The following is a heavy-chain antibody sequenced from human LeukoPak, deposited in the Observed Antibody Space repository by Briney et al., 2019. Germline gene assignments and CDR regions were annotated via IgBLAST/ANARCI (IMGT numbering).Heavy chain of an antibody. Sequence: PGGSLRLSCAVSGFTFSNYGMHWVRQAPGKGLEWVAVISYDGSNKYYADSVKGRFTISRDNSKNTLYLQMNSLRAEDTAVYYCAKAMGGSDADGMDVWGQGTTVTVSS. CDR2: ISYDGSNK. CDR1: GFTFSNYG. CDR3: AKAMGGSDADGMDV. J-gene: IGHJ6*02. V-gene: IGHV3-30*18. D-gene: IGHD2-21*02.